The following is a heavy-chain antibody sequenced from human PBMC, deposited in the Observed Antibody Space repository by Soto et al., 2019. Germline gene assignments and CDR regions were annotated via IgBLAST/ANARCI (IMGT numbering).Heavy chain of an antibody. CDR2: IYYSAST. V-gene: IGHV4-30-4*01. CDR3: ARDSRTPSGGMDV. CDR1: CGSINSGDYH. Sequence: SETLSLTCTVSCGSINSGDYHWTWIRQFPGKGLEWIGGIYYSASTYYNPALVSRITISLDTSKNQFSLKLTSVTAADTAVYYCARDSRTPSGGMDVWGQGTTVT. J-gene: IGHJ6*02.